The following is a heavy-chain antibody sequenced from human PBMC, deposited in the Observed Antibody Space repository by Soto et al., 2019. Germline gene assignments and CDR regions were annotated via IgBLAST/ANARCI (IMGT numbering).Heavy chain of an antibody. CDR3: ALRGGSSWHGGWWFDP. CDR2: IIPIFGTA. V-gene: IGHV1-69*01. Sequence: QVQLVQSGAEVKKPGSSVKVSCKPSGGTFSSYAISWVRQAPGQGLEWMGGIIPIFGTANYAQKFQGRVTITADESTSTAYLELSSLRSEDTAVYYCALRGGSSWHGGWWFDPWGQGTLVTVYS. D-gene: IGHD6-13*01. J-gene: IGHJ5*02. CDR1: GGTFSSYA.